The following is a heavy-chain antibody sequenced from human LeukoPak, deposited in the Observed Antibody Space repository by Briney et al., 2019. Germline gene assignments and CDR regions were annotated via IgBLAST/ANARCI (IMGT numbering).Heavy chain of an antibody. Sequence: GGSLRLSCAASGFTFSSYGMHWVRQAPGKGLEWVAVISYDGSNKYYADSVKGRFTISRDNSKNTLYLQMNSLRAEDTAVYYCAKKRGGDYGDYVHWGQGTLVTVSS. CDR1: GFTFSSYG. J-gene: IGHJ4*02. D-gene: IGHD4-17*01. V-gene: IGHV3-30*18. CDR2: ISYDGSNK. CDR3: AKKRGGDYGDYVH.